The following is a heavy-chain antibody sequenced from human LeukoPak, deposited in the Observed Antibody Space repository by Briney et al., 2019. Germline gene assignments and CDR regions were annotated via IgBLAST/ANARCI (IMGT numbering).Heavy chain of an antibody. V-gene: IGHV3-43*02. J-gene: IGHJ4*02. CDR1: GFTFDDYA. CDR2: ISDDGGNT. D-gene: IGHD2-15*01. Sequence: GGSLRLSCAASGFTFDDYAIHWVRQAPGKGLEWVPLISDDGGNTYYADSVKGRFTLSRDNSKNSLYLQMNSLRSEDTAFYYCAKDKALGYCSAGSCLYLDYWGQGTLVTVSS. CDR3: AKDKALGYCSAGSCLYLDY.